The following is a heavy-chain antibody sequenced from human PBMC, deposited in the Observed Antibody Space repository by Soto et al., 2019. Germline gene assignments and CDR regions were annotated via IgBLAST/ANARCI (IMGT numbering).Heavy chain of an antibody. D-gene: IGHD3-22*01. Sequence: SETLSLTCTVSGGSISSSSYYWGWIRQPPGKRLEWIGSIYYSGSTYYNPSLKSRVTISVDTSKNQFSLKLSSVTAADMAVYYCSRQEYYYDSSGYYSPDAFDIWGQGTMVTVSS. J-gene: IGHJ3*02. V-gene: IGHV4-39*01. CDR1: GGSISSSSYY. CDR3: SRQEYYYDSSGYYSPDAFDI. CDR2: IYYSGST.